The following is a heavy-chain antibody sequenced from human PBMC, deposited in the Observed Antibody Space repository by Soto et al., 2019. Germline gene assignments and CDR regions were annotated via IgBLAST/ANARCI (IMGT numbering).Heavy chain of an antibody. Sequence: QVQLVESGGGVVQPGRSLRLSCAASGFTFSSYGMHWVRQAPGKGLESVAVISYDGSNKYYADSVKGRFTISRDNSKNTLYLQMNSLRAEDTAVYYCAKALGVWGQGTTVTVSS. J-gene: IGHJ6*02. CDR1: GFTFSSYG. V-gene: IGHV3-30*18. CDR2: ISYDGSNK. CDR3: AKALGV.